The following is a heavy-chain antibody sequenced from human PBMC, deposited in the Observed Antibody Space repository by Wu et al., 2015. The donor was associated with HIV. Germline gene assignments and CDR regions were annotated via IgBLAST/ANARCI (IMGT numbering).Heavy chain of an antibody. D-gene: IGHD5-24*01. CDR3: AIGQAITIIDYYYMDV. Sequence: QVQLVQSGAEVKKPGASVKVSCKTSGYTFTDYSYIQWVRQAPGQRLEWMGWINPNSGGTNYAQKFQGRVTMTADMSISTAYMELSRLRSDDTAVYFCAIGQAITIIDYYYMDVWGKGTTVTVSS. CDR1: GYTFTDYSY. CDR2: INPNSGGT. V-gene: IGHV1-2*02. J-gene: IGHJ6*03.